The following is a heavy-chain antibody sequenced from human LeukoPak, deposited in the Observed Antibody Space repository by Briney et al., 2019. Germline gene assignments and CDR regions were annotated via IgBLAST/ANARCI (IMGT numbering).Heavy chain of an antibody. Sequence: GGPLRLSCAASGFTVSSNYMSWVRQAPGKGLEWVSVIYSGGSTYYADSVKGRFTISRDNPQRPLYLQMNRLRAEATTVYYCARRRTKTFDWTPYYYGMDVWGQGTTVTDSS. CDR1: GFTVSSNY. V-gene: IGHV3-66*04. CDR2: IYSGGST. D-gene: IGHD3-9*01. J-gene: IGHJ6*02. CDR3: ARRRTKTFDWTPYYYGMDV.